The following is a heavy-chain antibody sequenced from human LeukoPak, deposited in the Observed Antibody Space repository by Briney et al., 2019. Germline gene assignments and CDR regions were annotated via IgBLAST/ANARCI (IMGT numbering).Heavy chain of an antibody. D-gene: IGHD4/OR15-4a*01. J-gene: IGHJ4*02. CDR3: ARNRDYGKTGYFDY. V-gene: IGHV3-66*01. Sequence: GGSLRLSCAASGFTVSSNYMSWVRQSPGKGLEWLSVIYAEGSTYYADSVKGRFNIYRDHSKNTLYLQLNSLRAEDTAVYYCARNRDYGKTGYFDYWGQGTLITVSS. CDR1: GFTVSSNY. CDR2: IYAEGST.